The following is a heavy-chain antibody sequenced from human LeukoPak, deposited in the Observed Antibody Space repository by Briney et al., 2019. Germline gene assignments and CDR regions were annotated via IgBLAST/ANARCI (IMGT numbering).Heavy chain of an antibody. Sequence: GGSLRLSCAASGFTLSNYWMNWVRQAPGKGLEWVANMKHDGSEKSYVDSVKGRFTISRDDARNSLYLQMNSLRAEDTALYYCARSPYSGSYGPFDYWGQGTLVTVSS. V-gene: IGHV3-7*04. CDR1: GFTLSNYW. D-gene: IGHD1-26*01. CDR3: ARSPYSGSYGPFDY. J-gene: IGHJ4*02. CDR2: MKHDGSEK.